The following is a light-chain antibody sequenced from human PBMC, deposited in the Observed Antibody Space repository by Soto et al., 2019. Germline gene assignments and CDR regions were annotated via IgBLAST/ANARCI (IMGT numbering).Light chain of an antibody. V-gene: IGKV3-15*01. CDR3: QQYNTWWT. J-gene: IGKJ1*01. CDR1: QSVKSN. Sequence: EIVMTQSPATLSVSPGERPTLSFRASQSVKSNLAWYQQTPGRAPRLLMFGASTRAPGTPARFSGSGSGTEFTLTISSLQSEDFGVYYCQQYNTWWTFGQGTKVDIK. CDR2: GAS.